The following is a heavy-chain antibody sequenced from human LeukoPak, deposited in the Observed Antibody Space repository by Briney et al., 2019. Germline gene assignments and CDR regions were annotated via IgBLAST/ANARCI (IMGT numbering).Heavy chain of an antibody. CDR2: VYHGGNT. J-gene: IGHJ1*01. D-gene: IGHD1-26*01. CDR1: GYSLSNGYY. V-gene: IGHV4-38-2*02. CDR3: ARSYSGSFLY. Sequence: PSETLSLTPTVSGYSLSNGYYWGWIRQPPGKGLEFIGSVYHGGNTYYKASLKSRVTISLDTSKNQFSLRLSSVTAADTAVYYCARSYSGSFLYWGQGSLVTVSS.